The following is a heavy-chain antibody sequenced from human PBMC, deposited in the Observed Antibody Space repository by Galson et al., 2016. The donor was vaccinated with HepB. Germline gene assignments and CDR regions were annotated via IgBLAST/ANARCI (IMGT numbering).Heavy chain of an antibody. CDR1: GFTFGSYE. V-gene: IGHV3-33*01. J-gene: IGHJ6*04. CDR2: IPFDGSGE. CDR3: ARDPPGSDYGLDV. Sequence: SLRLSCATSGFTFGSYEMHWVRQPPGKGLEWVAIIPFDGSGEKYADSVKGRFTISRDNFQNTLFLQMSSLRVEDTAVYYWARDPPGSDYGLDVWGKGTTVTVSS.